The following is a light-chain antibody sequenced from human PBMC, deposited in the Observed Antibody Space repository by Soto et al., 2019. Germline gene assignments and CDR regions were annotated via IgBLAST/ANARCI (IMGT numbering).Light chain of an antibody. CDR2: GAS. V-gene: IGKV3-15*01. J-gene: IGKJ1*01. CDR3: QQYNNWGKT. Sequence: EIVMTQSPATLSVSPGERATLSCRASQSVSRNLAWYQQKPGQAPRLLIYGASTRATGIPARFSGSGSGTEFTLTISSLQSEDFAVYYCQQYNNWGKTFGQGTKVEIK. CDR1: QSVSRN.